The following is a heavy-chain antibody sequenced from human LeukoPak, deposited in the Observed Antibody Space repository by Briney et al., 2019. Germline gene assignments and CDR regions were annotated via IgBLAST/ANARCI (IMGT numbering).Heavy chain of an antibody. CDR2: IYHSGST. CDR3: GRLMAGLD. V-gene: IGHV4-38-2*02. Sequence: SEALSLTCTVSGYSISSGYYWGWIRQPPGKGLEWIGSIYHSGSTYYNPSLKSRVTISVDTSKNQFSLKLSSVTAADTAVYYCGRLMAGLDWGQGTLVTVSS. D-gene: IGHD6-19*01. CDR1: GYSISSGYY. J-gene: IGHJ4*02.